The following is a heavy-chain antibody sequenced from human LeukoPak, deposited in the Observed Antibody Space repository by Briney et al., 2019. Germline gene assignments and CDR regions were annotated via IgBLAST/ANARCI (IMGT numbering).Heavy chain of an antibody. V-gene: IGHV3-7*01. J-gene: IGHJ6*03. D-gene: IGHD2-15*01. CDR3: ARVGGCYSWYYYMDV. CDR2: IKQDGSEK. Sequence: QTGGSLRLSCAASGFTFSSYEMNWVRQAPGKGLEWVANIKQDGSEKYYVDSVKGRFTISRDNAKNSLYLQMNSLRAEDTAVYYCARVGGCYSWYYYMDVWGKGTTVTVSS. CDR1: GFTFSSYE.